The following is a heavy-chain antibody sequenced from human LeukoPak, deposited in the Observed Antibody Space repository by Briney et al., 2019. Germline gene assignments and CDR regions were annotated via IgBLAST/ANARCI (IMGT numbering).Heavy chain of an antibody. V-gene: IGHV4-59*01. CDR1: GGSISSYY. J-gene: IGHJ3*02. CDR2: IYHSGST. CDR3: ASGGFLEWLSPRYDAFDI. D-gene: IGHD3-3*01. Sequence: SETLSLTCTVSGGSISSYYWSWIRQPPGKGLEWIGYIYHSGSTNYNPSLKSRVTISVDTSKNQFSLKLSSVTAADTAVYYCASGGFLEWLSPRYDAFDIWGQGTMVTVSS.